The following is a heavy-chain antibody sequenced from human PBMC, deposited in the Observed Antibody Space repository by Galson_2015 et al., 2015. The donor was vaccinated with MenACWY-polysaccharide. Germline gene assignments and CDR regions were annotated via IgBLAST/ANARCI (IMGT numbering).Heavy chain of an antibody. CDR1: GFTFSDAW. CDR3: AADVPGAGYPFDY. D-gene: IGHD2-8*01. CDR2: VKSKRDGGAA. J-gene: IGHJ4*02. Sequence: SLRLSCAASGFTFSDAWMNWVRQAPGKGLEWIGHVKSKRDGGAADYTAPVKGRFTIWRDDSDKMLYLQMNSLKTEDAGLYYCAADVPGAGYPFDYWGLGTLVTVSS. V-gene: IGHV3-15*01.